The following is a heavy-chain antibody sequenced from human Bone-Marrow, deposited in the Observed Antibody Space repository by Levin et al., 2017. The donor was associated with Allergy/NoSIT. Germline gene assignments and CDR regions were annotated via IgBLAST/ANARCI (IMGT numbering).Heavy chain of an antibody. CDR2: IYYTGNT. J-gene: IGHJ4*02. V-gene: IGHV4-31*03. Sequence: LRLSCNVSGGSVGSAAHYWSWIRQHPGKGLEWIGYIYYTGNTYYNPSLKSRVTISIDTSQNQFSLMMTSLTAADTAVYYCARGADCSSTSCYLLDYWGQGTRVTVSS. CDR1: GGSVGSAAHY. CDR3: ARGADCSSTSCYLLDY. D-gene: IGHD2-2*01.